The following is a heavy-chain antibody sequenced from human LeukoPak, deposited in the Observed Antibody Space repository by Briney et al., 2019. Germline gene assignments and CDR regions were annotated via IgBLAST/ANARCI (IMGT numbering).Heavy chain of an antibody. V-gene: IGHV1-18*01. CDR3: ARGAISTVWWELPHYFDY. Sequence: ASVKVSCKASGYTFTSYGISWVRQAPGQGLEWMGWISAYNGNTNYAQKLQGRVTMTTDTSTSTAYMELSSLRSEDTAVYYCARGAISTVWWELPHYFDYWGQGTLVTVSS. D-gene: IGHD1-26*01. J-gene: IGHJ4*02. CDR1: GYTFTSYG. CDR2: ISAYNGNT.